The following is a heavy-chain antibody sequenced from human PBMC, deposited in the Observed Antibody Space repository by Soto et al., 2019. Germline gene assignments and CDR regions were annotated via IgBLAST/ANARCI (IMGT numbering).Heavy chain of an antibody. Sequence: GGSLRLSCAASGFTFSSYAMSWVRQAPGKGLEWVSAISGSGGSTYYADSVKGRFTISRDNSKNTLYLQMNSLRAEDTAVYYCAKDNRLPDSLWSWFDPWGQGTLVTVSS. CDR1: GFTFSSYA. D-gene: IGHD2-8*02. V-gene: IGHV3-23*01. CDR3: AKDNRLPDSLWSWFDP. CDR2: ISGSGGST. J-gene: IGHJ5*02.